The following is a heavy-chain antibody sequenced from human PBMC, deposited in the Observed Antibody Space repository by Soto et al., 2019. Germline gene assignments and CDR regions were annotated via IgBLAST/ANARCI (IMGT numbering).Heavy chain of an antibody. J-gene: IGHJ5*02. V-gene: IGHV3-33*01. Sequence: GGSLRLSCAASGFTFSSYGMHWVRQAPGKGLEWVAVIWYDGSNKYYADSVKGRFTISRDNSKNTLYLQMNSLRAEDTAVYYCARVGYSSSWWEFDPWGQGTLVTVSS. CDR1: GFTFSSYG. CDR2: IWYDGSNK. D-gene: IGHD6-13*01. CDR3: ARVGYSSSWWEFDP.